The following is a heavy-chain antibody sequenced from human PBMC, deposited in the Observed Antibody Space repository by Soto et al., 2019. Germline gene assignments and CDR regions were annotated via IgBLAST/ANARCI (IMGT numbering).Heavy chain of an antibody. CDR2: INAGNDNT. J-gene: IGHJ4*02. V-gene: IGHV1-3*01. D-gene: IGHD6-19*01. CDR1: GYTFTSYA. CDR3: VAVDFGDY. Sequence: QVQLVQSGAEVKKPGASVKVSCKTSGYTFTSYAVHWARQAPGQRLEWMGWINAGNDNTEYSQKFQGRITFTRDTSASQAHMELSRLRCEGTAVYYCVAVDFGDYWGQGTLVTVSS.